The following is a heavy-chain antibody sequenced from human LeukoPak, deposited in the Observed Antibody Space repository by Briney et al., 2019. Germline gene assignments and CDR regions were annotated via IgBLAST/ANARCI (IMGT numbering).Heavy chain of an antibody. CDR3: VREKGYTSDWSNRWFDY. Sequence: SQTLSLTCAISGDSVSSNSAAWNWIRQSPSRGLEWLGRTYYRSKWYNHYAVSVKSRITINADTSKNQFSLHLNSVISEDTAVYYCVREKGYTSDWSNRWFDYWGLGTLVTVSS. J-gene: IGHJ4*02. D-gene: IGHD6-19*01. CDR2: TYYRSKWYN. V-gene: IGHV6-1*01. CDR1: GDSVSSNSAA.